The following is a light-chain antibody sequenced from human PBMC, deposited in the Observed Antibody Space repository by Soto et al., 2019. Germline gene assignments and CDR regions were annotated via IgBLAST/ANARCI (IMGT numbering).Light chain of an antibody. CDR1: RSVSSSY. CDR2: GAS. J-gene: IGKJ1*01. Sequence: ETVLTQSPGTLSLSPGERATLFCRASRSVSSSYLAWYQQKPGQAPRRLIYGASSRATGIPDRFSGSGSGTDFTLTISRLEPEDFGVYYCRHYGSSPPSWTFGQGTKVEIK. V-gene: IGKV3-20*01. CDR3: RHYGSSPPSWT.